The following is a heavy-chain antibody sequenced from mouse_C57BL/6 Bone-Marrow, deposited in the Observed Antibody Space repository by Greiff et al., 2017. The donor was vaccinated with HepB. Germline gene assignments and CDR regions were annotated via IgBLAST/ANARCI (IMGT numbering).Heavy chain of an antibody. J-gene: IGHJ4*01. CDR3: ASRSSTVVATSSMDY. CDR1: GYTFTDYY. V-gene: IGHV1-26*01. CDR2: INPNNGGT. Sequence: EVQLQQSGPELVKPGASVKISCKASGYTFTDYYMNWVKQSHGKSLEWIGDINPNNGGTSYNQKFKGKATLTVDKSSSTAYMELRSLTSEDSAVYYCASRSSTVVATSSMDYWGQGTSVTVSS. D-gene: IGHD1-1*01.